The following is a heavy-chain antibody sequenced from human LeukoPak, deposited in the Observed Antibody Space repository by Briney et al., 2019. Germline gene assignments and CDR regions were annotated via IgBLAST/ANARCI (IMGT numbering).Heavy chain of an antibody. CDR3: ARGEWRWLQSLEY. V-gene: IGHV4-59*01. J-gene: IGHJ4*02. CDR2: IFDTGST. Sequence: PSETLSLTCTVSGGSISNYYWNWIRQPPGKGLEWIGYIFDTGSTNYNPSLDSRLTISLDRSKNQFSLKLRSVTAADTAVYYCARGEWRWLQSLEYWGQGSLVTVSS. CDR1: GGSISNYY. D-gene: IGHD5-24*01.